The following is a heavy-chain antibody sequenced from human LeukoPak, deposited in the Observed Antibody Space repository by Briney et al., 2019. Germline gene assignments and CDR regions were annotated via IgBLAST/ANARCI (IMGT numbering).Heavy chain of an antibody. CDR1: GYSFTSYW. V-gene: IGHV5-51*01. CDR3: ARHHTSSSWGSDAFDI. Sequence: GESLKISCKGSGYSFTSYWIGWVRQMPGKGLEWMGVIYPGDSDTRYSPSFQGQVTISAGKSISTAYLQWSSLKASDTAMYYCARHHTSSSWGSDAFDIWGQGTMVTVSS. J-gene: IGHJ3*02. D-gene: IGHD6-13*01. CDR2: IYPGDSDT.